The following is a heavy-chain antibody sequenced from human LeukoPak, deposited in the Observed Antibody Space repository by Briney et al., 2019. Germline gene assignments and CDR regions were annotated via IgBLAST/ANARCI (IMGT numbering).Heavy chain of an antibody. D-gene: IGHD3-3*01. CDR3: ARSINYDFWSGYYT. Sequence: ASVKVSCKASGYTFTSYGISWVRQAPGQGLEWMGWISAYNGNTSYAQKLQGRVTMTTDTSTSTAYMELRSLRSDDTAVYYCARSINYDFWSGYYTWGQGTLVTVSS. CDR2: ISAYNGNT. V-gene: IGHV1-18*01. CDR1: GYTFTSYG. J-gene: IGHJ5*02.